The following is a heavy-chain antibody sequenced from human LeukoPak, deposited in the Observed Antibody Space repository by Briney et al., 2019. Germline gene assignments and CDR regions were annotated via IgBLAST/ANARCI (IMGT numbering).Heavy chain of an antibody. V-gene: IGHV4-31*03. CDR1: GGSISSGGYY. CDR2: IYYSGST. Sequence: SETLSLTCTVSGGSISSGGYYWSWIRQHPGKGLEWIGYIYYSGSTYYNPSLKSRVTISVDTSKNQFSLKLSSVTAADTAVYYCARLPTGYPNWFDTWGQGILVTVSS. J-gene: IGHJ5*02. D-gene: IGHD5-18*01. CDR3: ARLPTGYPNWFDT.